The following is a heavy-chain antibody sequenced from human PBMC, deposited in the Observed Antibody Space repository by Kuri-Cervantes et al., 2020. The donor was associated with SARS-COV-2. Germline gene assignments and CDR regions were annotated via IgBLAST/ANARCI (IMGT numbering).Heavy chain of an antibody. CDR2: ISTSGSS. CDR1: GGSISSYY. D-gene: IGHD1-7*01. V-gene: IGHV4-4*07. Sequence: GSLRLSSTVSGGSISSYYWSWIRQPAGKGLEWIGRISTSGSSNYNPSLKSRVTMSVDTPKNQFSLKLSSVTAADTAVYYCARDPSMGSTTDAFDIWGQGTMVTVSS. J-gene: IGHJ3*02. CDR3: ARDPSMGSTTDAFDI.